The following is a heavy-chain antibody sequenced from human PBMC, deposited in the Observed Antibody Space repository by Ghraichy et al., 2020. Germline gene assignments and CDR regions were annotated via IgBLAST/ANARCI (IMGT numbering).Heavy chain of an antibody. CDR3: AKEGGRLGEGAFDV. Sequence: GGSLRLSCAVSEFTFDGYPMTWVRQAPGKGLEWVSTLGADGRSTFYADSVKGRFTISREKSKRTMYLQMKSRRADDTAVYYCAKEGGRLGEGAFDVWGQGTKGTVSS. D-gene: IGHD3-10*01. CDR1: EFTFDGYP. J-gene: IGHJ3*01. V-gene: IGHV3-23*01. CDR2: LGADGRST.